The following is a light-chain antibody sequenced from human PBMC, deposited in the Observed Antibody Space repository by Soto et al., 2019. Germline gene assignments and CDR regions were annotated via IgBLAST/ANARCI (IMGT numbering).Light chain of an antibody. V-gene: IGKV3-11*01. CDR2: DAS. CDR1: QSVSSY. Sequence: EVVLTQSPTTLSLSPGDRATLSCRASQSVSSYLAGYQQKPGQAPRLLIYDASKRATGIPARFSGSGSGTDFTLTISSLEPEDFAVYYCQQRSIWVTFGGGTKVEIK. CDR3: QQRSIWVT. J-gene: IGKJ4*01.